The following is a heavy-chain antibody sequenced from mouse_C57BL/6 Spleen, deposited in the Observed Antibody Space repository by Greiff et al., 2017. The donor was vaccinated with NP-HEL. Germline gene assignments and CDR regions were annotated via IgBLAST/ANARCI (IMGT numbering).Heavy chain of an antibody. J-gene: IGHJ4*01. CDR2: ISYDGSN. V-gene: IGHV3-6*01. Sequence: EVKLEESGPGLVKPSQSLSLTCSVTGYSITSGYYWNWIRQFPGNKLEWMGYISYDGSNNYNPSLKNRISITRDTSKNQFFLKLNSVPTEDTATSYCSIYYGYDEGYAMDYWGQGTSVTVSS. CDR3: SIYYGYDEGYAMDY. D-gene: IGHD2-2*01. CDR1: GYSITSGYY.